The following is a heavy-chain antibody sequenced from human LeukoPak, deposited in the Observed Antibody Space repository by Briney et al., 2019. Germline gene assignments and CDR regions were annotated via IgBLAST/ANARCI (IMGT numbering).Heavy chain of an antibody. CDR3: ARGGPFGNWFDP. CDR2: ISSSSSYI. CDR1: GFTFSSYS. V-gene: IGHV3-21*01. J-gene: IGHJ5*02. D-gene: IGHD1-26*01. Sequence: PGGSLRLSCAASGFTFSSYSMNWVRRAPGKGLEWVSSISSSSSYIYYADSVKGRFTISRDNAKNSLYLQMNSLRAEDTAVYYCARGGPFGNWFDPWGQGTLVTVSS.